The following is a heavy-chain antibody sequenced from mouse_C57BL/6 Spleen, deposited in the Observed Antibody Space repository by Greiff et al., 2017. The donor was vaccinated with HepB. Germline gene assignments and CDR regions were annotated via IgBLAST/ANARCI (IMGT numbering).Heavy chain of an antibody. Sequence: VQLQQSGPELVKPGASVKMSCKASGYTFTDYNMHWVKQSHGKSLEWIGYINPNNGGTSYNQKFKGKATLTVNKSSSTAYMELRSLTSEDSAVYYCARVPFYGSSHRWYFDVWGTGTTVTVSS. D-gene: IGHD1-1*01. J-gene: IGHJ1*03. CDR3: ARVPFYGSSHRWYFDV. CDR1: GYTFTDYN. CDR2: INPNNGGT. V-gene: IGHV1-22*01.